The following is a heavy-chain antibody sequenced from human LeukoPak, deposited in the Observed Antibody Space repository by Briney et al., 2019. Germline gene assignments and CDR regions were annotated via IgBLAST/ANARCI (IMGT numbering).Heavy chain of an antibody. CDR3: AKDKPYSSGWAAGFDY. J-gene: IGHJ4*02. CDR2: ISGSGGST. Sequence: GGSLRPSCAASGFTFSSYWMSWVRQAPGKGLEWVSAISGSGGSTYYADSVKGRFTISRDNSKNTLYLQMNSLRAEDTAVYYCAKDKPYSSGWAAGFDYWGQGTLVTVSS. V-gene: IGHV3-23*01. D-gene: IGHD6-19*01. CDR1: GFTFSSYW.